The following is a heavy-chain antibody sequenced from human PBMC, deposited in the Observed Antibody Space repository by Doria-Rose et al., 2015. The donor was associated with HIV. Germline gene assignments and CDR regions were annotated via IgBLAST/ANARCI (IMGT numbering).Heavy chain of an antibody. D-gene: IGHD3-3*01. CDR2: TYYTGTS. CDR3: ARMGSYRELDY. CDR1: SVSSRGYY. J-gene: IGHJ4*02. Sequence: SVSSRGYYWNRIRQVPGKGLESLGYTYYTGTSDYGPSLKSRLNMAADTSKNQFSLKLSFVTVADTAVYYCARMGSYRELDYWGQGALVIVSA. V-gene: IGHV4-31*02.